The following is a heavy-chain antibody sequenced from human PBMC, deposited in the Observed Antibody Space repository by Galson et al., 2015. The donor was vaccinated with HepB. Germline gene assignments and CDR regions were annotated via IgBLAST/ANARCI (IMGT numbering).Heavy chain of an antibody. CDR2: ISGSTDST. D-gene: IGHD1-7*01. V-gene: IGHV3-23*01. Sequence: SLRLSCAASGFSFSSYAMSWARQAPGKGLEWVSAISGSTDSTYYADSVKGRFTISRDNSKNTLYLQMKSLRAEDTAVYYCAKNLELRWFCDYFDYWGQGTLVTVSS. CDR3: AKNLELRWFCDYFDY. CDR1: GFSFSSYA. J-gene: IGHJ4*02.